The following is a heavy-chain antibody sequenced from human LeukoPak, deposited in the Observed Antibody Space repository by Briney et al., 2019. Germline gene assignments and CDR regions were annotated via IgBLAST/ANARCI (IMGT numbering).Heavy chain of an antibody. D-gene: IGHD6-6*01. CDR1: GGSISTYY. CDR2: IYTSGST. CDR3: ARDSHLSRSHNSFRAFDI. Sequence: SETLSLTCTVSGGSISTYYWSWSRQPAGKGLEGLGRIYTSGSTNYNPSLKRRVTMSVDTSKNQFSLKPSSVTAGDTAVYYCARDSHLSRSHNSFRAFDIWGQGTMVTVSS. J-gene: IGHJ3*02. V-gene: IGHV4-4*07.